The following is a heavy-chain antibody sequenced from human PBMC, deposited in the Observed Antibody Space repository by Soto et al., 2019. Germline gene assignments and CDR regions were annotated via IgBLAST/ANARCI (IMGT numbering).Heavy chain of an antibody. CDR2: ISSSGSTI. J-gene: IGHJ4*02. V-gene: IGHV3-11*01. D-gene: IGHD5-12*01. CDR1: GFTFSDYY. CDR3: ARDRGRYGYDMVVGDLDY. Sequence: PGVSLRLSCAASGFTFSDYYMSWIRQAPGKGLEWVSYISSSGSTIYYADSVKGRFTISRDNAKNSLYLQMNSLRAEDTAVYYCARDRGRYGYDMVVGDLDYWGQGTLVTVSS.